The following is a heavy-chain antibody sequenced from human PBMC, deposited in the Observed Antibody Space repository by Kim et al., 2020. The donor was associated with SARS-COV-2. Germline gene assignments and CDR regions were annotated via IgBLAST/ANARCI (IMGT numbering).Heavy chain of an antibody. V-gene: IGHV3-74*01. CDR2: INSDGSST. CDR1: GFTFSSYW. D-gene: IGHD1-20*01. J-gene: IGHJ4*02. Sequence: GGSLRLSCAASGFTFSSYWMNWVRQAPGKGLVWVSRINSDGSSTSYADSVKGRFTISRDNAKNTLYLQMNSLRAEDTAVYYCAIEGLITGTTSFDFWGQGTLVTVSS. CDR3: AIEGLITGTTSFDF.